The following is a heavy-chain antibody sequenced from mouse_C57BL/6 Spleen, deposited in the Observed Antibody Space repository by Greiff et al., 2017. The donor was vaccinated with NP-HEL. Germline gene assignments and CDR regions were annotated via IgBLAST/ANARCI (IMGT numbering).Heavy chain of an antibody. CDR1: GYAFSSSW. V-gene: IGHV1-82*01. CDR2: IYPGDGDT. D-gene: IGHD2-12*01. CDR3: AREGYYTLFAY. J-gene: IGHJ3*01. Sequence: QVQLQQSGPELVKPGASVKISCKASGYAFSSSWMNWVKQRPGKGLEWIGRIYPGDGDTNYNGKFKGKATLTADKASSTAYMQLSSLTSEDSAVYFCAREGYYTLFAYWGQGTLVTVSA.